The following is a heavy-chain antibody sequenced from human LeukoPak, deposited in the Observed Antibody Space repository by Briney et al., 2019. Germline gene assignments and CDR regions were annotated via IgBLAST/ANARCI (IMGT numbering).Heavy chain of an antibody. CDR2: ISDGGGS. CDR1: GGSIRNYY. CDR3: AGYREYWDWHFDL. J-gene: IGHJ2*01. D-gene: IGHD2-8*02. Sequence: SETLSLTCTVSGGSIRNYYWTWIRQPPGKGLEWIGYISDGGGSNYNPSLKSRVTISVDTSKNQFSLKLTSVTAADTAVYYCAGYREYWDWHFDLWGRGAPVTVSP. V-gene: IGHV4-59*01.